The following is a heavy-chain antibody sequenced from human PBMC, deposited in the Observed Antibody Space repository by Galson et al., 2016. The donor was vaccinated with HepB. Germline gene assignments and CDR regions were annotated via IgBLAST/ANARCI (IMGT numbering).Heavy chain of an antibody. V-gene: IGHV4-4*02. J-gene: IGHJ4*02. D-gene: IGHD1-26*01. Sequence: SETLSLTCDVSGGSISSNYWWGWVRQSPEKGFEWIGEIYETGTANYNPPFTRRATISVDKSKNQISLSLDSVTAADTAVYYCTRGTLGTTASMAFDYWGQGTLVSGSS. CDR2: IYETGTA. CDR1: GGSISSNYW. CDR3: TRGTLGTTASMAFDY.